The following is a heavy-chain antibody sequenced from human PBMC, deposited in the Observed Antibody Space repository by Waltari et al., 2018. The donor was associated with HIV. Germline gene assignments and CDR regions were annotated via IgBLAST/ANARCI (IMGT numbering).Heavy chain of an antibody. Sequence: QVQLVESGGGVVQPGTSLSLSCAASGFTFSDYGIHWVRQAQGKGLEWVAVISYDGNNRNHADSVKGRFSISRDNSKNTLYLQMNSLRVEDTAVYYCARGMGYGGSAEGFDYWGQRTLVTVSS. CDR2: ISYDGNNR. CDR3: ARGMGYGGSAEGFDY. V-gene: IGHV3-30*03. CDR1: GFTFSDYG. D-gene: IGHD5-18*01. J-gene: IGHJ4*02.